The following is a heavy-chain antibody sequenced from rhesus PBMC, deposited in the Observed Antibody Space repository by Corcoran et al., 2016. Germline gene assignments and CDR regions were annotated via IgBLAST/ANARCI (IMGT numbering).Heavy chain of an antibody. Sequence: QVQLQESGPGVVKPSETLSLTCAVSGGSISSGYDWSWIRQPPGKGLEWIGYIYGSSGSTKYNPSLKNRFTISKDASRNQFSLKLSSVTAADTAVYYCARKNSGWYYFDYWGQGVLVTVSS. J-gene: IGHJ4*01. CDR3: ARKNSGWYYFDY. CDR2: IYGSSGST. V-gene: IGHV4-76*01. D-gene: IGHD6-31*01. CDR1: GGSISSGYD.